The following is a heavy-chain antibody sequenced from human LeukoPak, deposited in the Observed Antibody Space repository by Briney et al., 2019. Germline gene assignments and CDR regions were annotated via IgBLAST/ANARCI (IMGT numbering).Heavy chain of an antibody. CDR3: ARDRGEYCTTYSCYSFSDY. CDR2: ISYDGSNK. V-gene: IGHV3-30*03. D-gene: IGHD2-8*01. CDR1: GFTFSSYG. Sequence: GGSLRLSCAASGFTFSSYGMHWVRQAPGKGLEWVAVISYDGSNKYYADSVKGRFTISRDNSKNTLYLQMSSLRAEDTAVYYCARDRGEYCTTYSCYSFSDYWGQGTLVTVSS. J-gene: IGHJ4*02.